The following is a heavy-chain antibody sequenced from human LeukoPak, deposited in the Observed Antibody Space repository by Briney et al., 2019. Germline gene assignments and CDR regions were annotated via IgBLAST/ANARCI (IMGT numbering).Heavy chain of an antibody. CDR3: TANRDGYNTVDY. J-gene: IGHJ4*02. V-gene: IGHV3-73*01. Sequence: GGSLKLSCAVSGFTFSGSTMHWVRQASGKGLEWVGRIRSKANSYATAYLASVKGRFTISRDDSKNTAYLQMNSLKIEDTAVYYCTANRDGYNTVDYWGQGTLVTVSS. D-gene: IGHD5-24*01. CDR2: IRSKANSYAT. CDR1: GFTFSGST.